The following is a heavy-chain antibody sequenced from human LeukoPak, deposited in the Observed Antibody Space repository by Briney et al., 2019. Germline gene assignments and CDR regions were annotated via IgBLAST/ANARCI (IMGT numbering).Heavy chain of an antibody. CDR1: GFTFSSYG. J-gene: IGHJ4*02. CDR2: IRYDGSNK. D-gene: IGHD6-13*01. CDR3: AKRAREYSSSWYTFDY. Sequence: PGGSLRLSCAASGFTFSSYGMHWVRQAPGKGLEWVAFIRYDGSNKYYADSVKGRFTIPRDNSKNTLYLQMNSLRAEDTAVYYCAKRAREYSSSWYTFDYWGQGTLVTVSS. V-gene: IGHV3-30*02.